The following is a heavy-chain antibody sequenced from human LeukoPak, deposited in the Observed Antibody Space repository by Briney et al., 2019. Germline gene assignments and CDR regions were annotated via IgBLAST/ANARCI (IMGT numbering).Heavy chain of an antibody. CDR1: GGSISSYY. D-gene: IGHD2-2*01. Sequence: SETLSLTCTVSGGSISSYYWSWIRQPPGKGLEWIGYIYYSGSTNYNPSLKSRVTISVDTSKNQFSLKLSSVTAADTAVYYCARPGYCSSTSCSSFGYWGQGTLVTVSS. CDR3: ARPGYCSSTSCSSFGY. J-gene: IGHJ4*02. V-gene: IGHV4-59*01. CDR2: IYYSGST.